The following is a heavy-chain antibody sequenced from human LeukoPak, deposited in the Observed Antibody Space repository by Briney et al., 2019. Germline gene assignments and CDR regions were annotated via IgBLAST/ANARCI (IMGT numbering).Heavy chain of an antibody. CDR1: GFTFSNAW. CDR3: TDWQNY. D-gene: IGHD2-21*01. CDR2: IESKTAGGTT. Sequence: PGGSLRLSCVASGFTFSNAWMYWVRQGPGKGLEWVGRIESKTAGGTTDYAAPVKGRFTISRDDSKNTLYMQMNSLKTEDTAVYYCTDWQNYWGQGTLVTVSS. J-gene: IGHJ4*02. V-gene: IGHV3-15*04.